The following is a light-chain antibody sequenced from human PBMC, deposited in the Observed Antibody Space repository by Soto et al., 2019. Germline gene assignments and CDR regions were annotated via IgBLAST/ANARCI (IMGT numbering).Light chain of an antibody. Sequence: EIVMTQSPATLSVSPGERATLSCRASQSVSSNLAWYQQKPGQAPWLLIYGASTRATGIPGRFSGSGFGTEFNLTISSLQSEDFADYYCQQYNNWPPAFGQGTKVEIK. CDR2: GAS. CDR3: QQYNNWPPA. V-gene: IGKV3-15*01. J-gene: IGKJ1*01. CDR1: QSVSSN.